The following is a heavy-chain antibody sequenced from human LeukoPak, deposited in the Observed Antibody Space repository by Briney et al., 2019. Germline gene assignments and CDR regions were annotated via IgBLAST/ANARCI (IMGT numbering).Heavy chain of an antibody. CDR1: GFTFSSYE. CDR3: ARYDSGWYDY. D-gene: IGHD6-19*01. CDR2: ISSGSTTI. Sequence: GGSLRLSCAASGFTFSSYEMNWVRQAPGKGLEWVSYISSGSTTIYYADSVKGRFTISRDNAKNSLYLQMNSLRDEDTAVYYCARYDSGWYDYWGQGTLVTVSS. V-gene: IGHV3-48*02. J-gene: IGHJ4*02.